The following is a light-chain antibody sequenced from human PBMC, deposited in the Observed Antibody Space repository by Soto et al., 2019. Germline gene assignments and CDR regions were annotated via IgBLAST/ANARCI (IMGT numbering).Light chain of an antibody. CDR2: GAS. Sequence: EIVLTQSPGTLSLSAGERATLSCRASQTVSRSYVAWYQQKPGQAPRLLIYGASSRATGVPDRFSASGSGTDFTLTISRLEPEDFAVYYCQQYGRSPFTFGPGTKVDIK. CDR3: QQYGRSPFT. CDR1: QTVSRSY. V-gene: IGKV3-20*01. J-gene: IGKJ3*01.